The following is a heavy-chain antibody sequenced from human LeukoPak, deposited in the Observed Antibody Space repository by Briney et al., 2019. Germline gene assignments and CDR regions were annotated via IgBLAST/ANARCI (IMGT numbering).Heavy chain of an antibody. CDR1: GGSISSSNW. CDR3: ARHAPRYCSGGSCYSGYFQH. Sequence: SGTLSLTCAVSGGSISSSNWWSWVRQPPGKGLEWIGEIYHSGSTNYNPSLKSRVTISVDKSKNQFSLKLSSVTAADTAVYYCARHAPRYCSGGSCYSGYFQHWGQGTLVTVSS. D-gene: IGHD2-15*01. J-gene: IGHJ1*01. CDR2: IYHSGST. V-gene: IGHV4-4*02.